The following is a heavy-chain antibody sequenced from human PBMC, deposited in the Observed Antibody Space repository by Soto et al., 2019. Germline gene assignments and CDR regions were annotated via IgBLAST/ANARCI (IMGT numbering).Heavy chain of an antibody. J-gene: IGHJ4*02. D-gene: IGHD5-18*01. V-gene: IGHV3-23*01. CDR2: VTGSGGST. CDR1: GFRFSSYA. CDR3: AICTGIQLWVFNY. Sequence: GGSLRLSSAASGFRFSSYAMSWVRQAPGKGFEWVSTVTGSGGSTFYADSVKGRLSISRDNSKNTLYLQMNSLRAEDTAVYYCAICTGIQLWVFNYWGQGTPVTVSS.